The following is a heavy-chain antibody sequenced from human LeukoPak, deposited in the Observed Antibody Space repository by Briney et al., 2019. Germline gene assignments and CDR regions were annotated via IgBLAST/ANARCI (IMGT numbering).Heavy chain of an antibody. CDR2: ILSDGTNR. CDR3: AKNKDYGDYGGARYYYYYYMDV. CDR1: GFTFSSYG. Sequence: GGSLRLSCAASGFTFSSYGMHWVRQAPGKGLEWVAMILSDGTNRYYADSVKGRFTISRDNSKSTLSLQLNSVRPEDAAVYYCAKNKDYGDYGGARYYYYYYMDVWGKGTTVTVSS. D-gene: IGHD4-17*01. J-gene: IGHJ6*03. V-gene: IGHV3-30*18.